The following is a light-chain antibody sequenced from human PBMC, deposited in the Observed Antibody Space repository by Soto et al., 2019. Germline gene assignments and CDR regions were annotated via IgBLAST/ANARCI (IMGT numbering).Light chain of an antibody. Sequence: QSALTQPASGYGSPGQSITISCTGTSSDVGAYDFVSWYQQHPDKAPKLMIYEVRNRPSGVSNRFSGSKSVNTATLTISGLQAEDEADYYCSSYTTSSTRVFGTGTKVTVL. CDR1: SSDVGAYDF. CDR3: SSYTTSSTRV. J-gene: IGLJ1*01. V-gene: IGLV2-14*03. CDR2: EVR.